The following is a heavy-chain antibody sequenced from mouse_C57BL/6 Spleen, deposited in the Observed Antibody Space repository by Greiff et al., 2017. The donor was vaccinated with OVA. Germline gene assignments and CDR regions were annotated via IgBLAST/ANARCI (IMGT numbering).Heavy chain of an antibody. CDR2: IYPGSGNT. J-gene: IGHJ4*01. Sequence: QVHVKQSGPELVKPGASVKISCKASGYSFTSYYIHWVKQRPGQGLEWIGWIYPGSGNTKYNEKFKGKATLTADTSSSTAYMQLSSLTSEDSAVYYCATRYGRASYAMDYWGQGTSVTVSS. CDR1: GYSFTSYY. CDR3: ATRYGRASYAMDY. V-gene: IGHV1-66*01. D-gene: IGHD1-1*01.